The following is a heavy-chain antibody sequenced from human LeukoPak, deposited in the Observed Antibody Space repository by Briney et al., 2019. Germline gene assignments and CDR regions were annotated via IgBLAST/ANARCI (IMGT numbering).Heavy chain of an antibody. CDR1: GLTFSSYW. V-gene: IGHV3-74*01. J-gene: IGHJ4*02. CDR3: AREGWGYDY. CDR2: INSDGSST. Sequence: GGSLRLSCAASGLTFSSYWMHCVRQAPGKGLVWVSRINSDGSSTSYADSVKGRFSISRDNAKNTLYLQMSSLRAEHTAVYYGAREGWGYDYWGRGTLVTVSS. D-gene: IGHD2-21*01.